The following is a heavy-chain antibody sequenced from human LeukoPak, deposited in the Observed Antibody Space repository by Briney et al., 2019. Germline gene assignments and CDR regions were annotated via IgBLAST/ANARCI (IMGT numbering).Heavy chain of an antibody. CDR3: ASLLVVPDYFDY. V-gene: IGHV3-53*01. D-gene: IGHD3-22*01. J-gene: IGHJ4*02. CDR1: GFTFSSYS. Sequence: PGGSLRLSCAASGFTFSSYSMNWVRQAPGKGLEWVSVIYSGGSTYYADSVKGRFTISRDNSKNSLYLQMNSLRAEDTAVYYCASLLVVPDYFDYWGQGTLVTVSS. CDR2: IYSGGST.